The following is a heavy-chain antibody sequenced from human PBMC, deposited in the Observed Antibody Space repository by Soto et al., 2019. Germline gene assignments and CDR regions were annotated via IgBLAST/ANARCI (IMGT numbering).Heavy chain of an antibody. V-gene: IGHV5-51*01. CDR2: MFPWTSDT. CDR1: GYTFNSFW. D-gene: IGHD1-7*01. Sequence: GESLKISCQGSGYTFNSFWIGWVRQMPGEGLEWMGLMFPWTSDTRHSPSFQGHVSISVDRSTGTGYLQWNSLKASDTAMYYCVTTRDGTTFFPHWGQGTPVTVSS. J-gene: IGHJ4*02. CDR3: VTTRDGTTFFPH.